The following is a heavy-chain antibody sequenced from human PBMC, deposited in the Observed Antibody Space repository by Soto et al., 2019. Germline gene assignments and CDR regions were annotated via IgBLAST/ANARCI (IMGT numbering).Heavy chain of an antibody. V-gene: IGHV1-69*13. CDR2: IIPIFGTA. D-gene: IGHD3-22*01. J-gene: IGHJ5*02. Sequence: SVTVSCTTSGGTFSRYAISWVRQAPGQGLVWMGGIIPIFGTANYAQKVQGRVTITADESTSTAYMERSSLRSEDTAVYYCARNDYYDSSGYGGWFDPWGQGTLVTVSS. CDR3: ARNDYYDSSGYGGWFDP. CDR1: GGTFSRYA.